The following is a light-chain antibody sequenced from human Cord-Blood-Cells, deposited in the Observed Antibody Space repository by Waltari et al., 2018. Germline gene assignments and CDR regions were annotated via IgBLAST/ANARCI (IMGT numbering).Light chain of an antibody. Sequence: QSALTQPASVSGSPGQSTTISCTGTSSDVGGYNYVSWYQQHPGKAPNLMICDVSNRPSGVSNRFSVSTSGNTASLTISGLQAEDEADYSGSSYTSSSTLDVFGGGTKLTVL. CDR1: SSDVGGYNY. V-gene: IGLV2-14*03. CDR3: SSYTSSSTLDV. CDR2: DVS. J-gene: IGLJ3*02.